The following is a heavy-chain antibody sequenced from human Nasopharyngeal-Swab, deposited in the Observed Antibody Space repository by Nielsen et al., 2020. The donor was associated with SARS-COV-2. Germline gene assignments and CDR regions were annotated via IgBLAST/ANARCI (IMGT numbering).Heavy chain of an antibody. CDR1: GFTFSSYS. CDR2: ISSSSSTI. V-gene: IGHV3-48*02. J-gene: IGHJ6*02. Sequence: GGSLRLPCAASGFTFSSYSMNWVRQAPGQGLEWVSYISSSSSTIYYADSVKGRFTISRDNAKNSLYLQMNSLRDEDTAVYYCAREYYDFWSGYIDYYHGMDVWGQGTTVTVSS. D-gene: IGHD3-3*01. CDR3: AREYYDFWSGYIDYYHGMDV.